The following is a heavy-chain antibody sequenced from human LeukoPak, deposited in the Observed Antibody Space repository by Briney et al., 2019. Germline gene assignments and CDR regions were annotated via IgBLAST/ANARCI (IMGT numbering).Heavy chain of an antibody. Sequence: VASVKVSCKASGGTFSSYAISWVRQAPGQGLEWMGRIIPILGIANYAQKFQGRVTITADKSTSTAYMELSSLRSEDTAVYYCARVVSSGSLDYWGQGTLVTVSS. CDR2: IIPILGIA. CDR1: GGTFSSYA. CDR3: ARVVSSGSLDY. V-gene: IGHV1-69*04. J-gene: IGHJ4*02. D-gene: IGHD3-22*01.